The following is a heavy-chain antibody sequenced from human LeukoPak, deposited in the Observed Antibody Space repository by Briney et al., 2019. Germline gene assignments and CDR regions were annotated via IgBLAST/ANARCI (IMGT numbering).Heavy chain of an antibody. Sequence: ASVKVSCKASGYTFTSYYMHWVRQAPGQGLEWMGIINPSGGSTSYAQKFQGRVTMTRDTSTSTVYMELSSLRSEVTAVYYCARGRYYYDSSGFNWFDPWGQGTLVTVSS. CDR3: ARGRYYYDSSGFNWFDP. V-gene: IGHV1-46*01. D-gene: IGHD3-22*01. J-gene: IGHJ5*02. CDR1: GYTFTSYY. CDR2: INPSGGST.